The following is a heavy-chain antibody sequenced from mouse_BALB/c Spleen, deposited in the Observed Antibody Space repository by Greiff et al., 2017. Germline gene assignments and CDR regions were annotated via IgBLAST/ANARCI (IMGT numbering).Heavy chain of an antibody. J-gene: IGHJ1*01. D-gene: IGHD1-1*01. CDR3: ARGPLYYYGSSYIWYFDV. Sequence: DVKLVESGGGLVQPGGSRKLSCAASGFTFSSFGMHWVRQAPEKGLEWVAYISSGSSTIYYADTVKGRFTISRDNPKNTLFLQMTSLRSEDTAMYYCARGPLYYYGSSYIWYFDVWGAGTTVTVSS. V-gene: IGHV5-17*02. CDR2: ISSGSSTI. CDR1: GFTFSSFG.